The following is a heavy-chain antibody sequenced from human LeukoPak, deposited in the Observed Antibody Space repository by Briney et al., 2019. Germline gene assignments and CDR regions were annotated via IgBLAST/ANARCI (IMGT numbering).Heavy chain of an antibody. CDR1: GGSISSGSYY. Sequence: KTSQTLSLTCTVSGGSISSGSYYWSWIRQPAGKGLEWIGRIYTSGSTNYNPSLKSRVTISVDTSKNQFSLKLSSVTAADTAVYYCARVAFEHQMGVLDPWGQGTLVTVSS. V-gene: IGHV4-61*02. CDR3: ARVAFEHQMGVLDP. D-gene: IGHD3-16*01. CDR2: IYTSGST. J-gene: IGHJ5*02.